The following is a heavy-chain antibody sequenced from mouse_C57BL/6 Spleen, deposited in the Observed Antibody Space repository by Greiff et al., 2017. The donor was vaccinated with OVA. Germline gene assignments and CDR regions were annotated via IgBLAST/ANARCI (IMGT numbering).Heavy chain of an antibody. CDR2: ISSGSSTI. Sequence: DVKLVESGGGLVKPGGSLKLSCAASGFTFSDYGMHWVRQAPEKGLEWVAYISSGSSTIYYADTVKGRFTISRDNAKNTLFLQMTSLRSEDTAMYYCARAITTVPFDYWGQGTTLTVSS. D-gene: IGHD1-1*01. V-gene: IGHV5-17*01. CDR3: ARAITTVPFDY. J-gene: IGHJ2*01. CDR1: GFTFSDYG.